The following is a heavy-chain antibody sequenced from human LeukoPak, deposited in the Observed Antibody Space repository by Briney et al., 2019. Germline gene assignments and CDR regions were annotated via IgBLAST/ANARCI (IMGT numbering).Heavy chain of an antibody. CDR3: ACEVTTSSGVDV. J-gene: IGHJ6*02. D-gene: IGHD4-4*01. Sequence: TGGSLRLSCAASGFTVTNKYMSWVRQAPGKGLEWVSIFYGDSNTDYADSVKGRFTISRDNSKNTLYLQMNSLRAQDTAVYYCACEVTTSSGVDVWGQGTTVTVSS. CDR2: FYGDSNT. V-gene: IGHV3-66*01. CDR1: GFTVTNKY.